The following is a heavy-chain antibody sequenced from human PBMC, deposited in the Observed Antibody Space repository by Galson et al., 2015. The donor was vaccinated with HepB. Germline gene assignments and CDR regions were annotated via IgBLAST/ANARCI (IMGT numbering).Heavy chain of an antibody. J-gene: IGHJ6*02. CDR1: GYTFTGYY. CDR3: ARDFRAYGSGSYYPLNYYYYGMDV. CDR2: INPNSGGT. V-gene: IGHV1-2*04. D-gene: IGHD3-10*01. Sequence: SVKVSCKASGYTFTGYYMHWVRQAPGQGLEWMGWINPNSGGTNYAQKFQGWVTMTRDTSISTAYMELSRLRSDDTAVYYCARDFRAYGSGSYYPLNYYYYGMDVWGQGTTVTVSS.